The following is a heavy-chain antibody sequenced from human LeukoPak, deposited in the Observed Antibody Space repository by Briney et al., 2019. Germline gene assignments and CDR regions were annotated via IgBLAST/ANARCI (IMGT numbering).Heavy chain of an antibody. CDR2: FDPADGET. CDR3: ATAGIMAYFDY. V-gene: IGHV1-24*01. CDR1: GYTFTSYY. D-gene: IGHD5-24*01. Sequence: ASVKVSCKASGYTFTSYYMHWVRQAPGKGLEWMGGFDPADGETIYAQKFQGRVTMTEDTSSDTVYMELSSLRSDDTAVYYCATAGIMAYFDYWGQGTLVTASS. J-gene: IGHJ4*02.